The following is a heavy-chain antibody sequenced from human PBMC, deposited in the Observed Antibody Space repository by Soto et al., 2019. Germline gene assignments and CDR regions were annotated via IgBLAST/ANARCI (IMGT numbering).Heavy chain of an antibody. Sequence: PSETLSLTCTVSGGSISGYYWSWIRQPPGKGLEWIGYIYYSGSTNYNPSLKSRVTISVDTSKNQFSLKLSSVTAADTAVYYCARDSSGYYWFDYWGHGTLVTVS. V-gene: IGHV4-59*01. D-gene: IGHD3-22*01. CDR3: ARDSSGYYWFDY. CDR2: IYYSGST. CDR1: GGSISGYY. J-gene: IGHJ4*01.